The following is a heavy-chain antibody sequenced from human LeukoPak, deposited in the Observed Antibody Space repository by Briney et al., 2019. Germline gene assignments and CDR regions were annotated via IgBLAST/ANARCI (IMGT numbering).Heavy chain of an antibody. CDR1: GYTFTGYY. J-gene: IGHJ4*02. Sequence: ASVKVSCKASGYTFTGYYMHWVRQAPGRGLEWMGWINPNSGGTNYAQKFQGRVTMTRDTSISTAYMELSRLRSDDTAVYYCARVAGTLFNYHFDYWGQGTLVTVSS. CDR3: ARVAGTLFNYHFDY. V-gene: IGHV1-2*02. CDR2: INPNSGGT. D-gene: IGHD4-11*01.